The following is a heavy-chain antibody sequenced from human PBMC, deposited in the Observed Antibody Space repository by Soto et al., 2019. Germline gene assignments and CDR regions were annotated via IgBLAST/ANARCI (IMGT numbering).Heavy chain of an antibody. Sequence: EVQLVESGGGLVQPGGSLRLSCAASGFTFSSVRSYWMSWGRQAPGKGLEGVANIKLDGSERYYVDSVKGRFTISRDDARKSLYLQMNSLRAEATAIYYCARGYYWGQGTLVSVSS. J-gene: IGHJ4*02. CDR3: ARGYY. CDR1: GFTFSSVRSYW. D-gene: IGHD2-15*01. CDR2: IKLDGSER. V-gene: IGHV3-7*01.